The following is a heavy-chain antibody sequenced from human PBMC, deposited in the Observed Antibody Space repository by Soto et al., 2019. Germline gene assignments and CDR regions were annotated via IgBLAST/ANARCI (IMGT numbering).Heavy chain of an antibody. CDR1: GFSFSSYA. D-gene: IGHD2-15*01. V-gene: IGHV3-33*01. CDR2: IWYDGSNK. Sequence: GGSLTLSCAASGFSFSSYAMHWVRQAPGKGLEWVAVIWYDGSNKYYADSVKGRFTISRDNSKNTLYLQMNSLRAEDTAVYYCAREGGYCSGGSCYLPQPFDYWGQGTLVTVSS. J-gene: IGHJ4*02. CDR3: AREGGYCSGGSCYLPQPFDY.